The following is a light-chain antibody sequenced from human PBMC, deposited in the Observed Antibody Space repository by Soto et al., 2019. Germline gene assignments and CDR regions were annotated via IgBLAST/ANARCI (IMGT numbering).Light chain of an antibody. V-gene: IGKV1-39*01. CDR2: SAS. J-gene: IGKJ3*01. Sequence: DIHMTQSPSFGLGSVLDIGRGSFLASQSISSFLNWYQQKPEKAPKVLICSASRLQGGVPSRFSGSGSGTDFTLTINGLLPQDVATYYCQQYERDPSTFGRGTKVDIK. CDR3: QQYERDPST. CDR1: QSISSF.